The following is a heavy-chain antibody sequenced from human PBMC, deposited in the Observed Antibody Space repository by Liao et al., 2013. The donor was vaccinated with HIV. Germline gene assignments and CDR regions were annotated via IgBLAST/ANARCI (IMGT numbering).Heavy chain of an antibody. CDR1: GGSISTGSYH. CDR2: MYTSGRT. D-gene: IGHD3-16*01. CDR3: ARQRWSQLWLSEAHDAFDF. V-gene: IGHV4-61*02. Sequence: QVQLQESGPGLVKPSQTLSLTCSVSGGSISTGSYHWSWIRQPAGKGLELIGRMYTSGRTDYNPSLRSRVTISVDVSKNQFTLNLNSVTGADTAVYYCARQRWSQLWLSEAHDAFDFWGQGTVVRVSS. J-gene: IGHJ3*01.